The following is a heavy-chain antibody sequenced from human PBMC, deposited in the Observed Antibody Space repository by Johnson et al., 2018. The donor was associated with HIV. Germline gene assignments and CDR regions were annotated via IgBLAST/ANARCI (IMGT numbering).Heavy chain of an antibody. Sequence: VQLVESGGGVVQPGGSLRLSCAASGFTFSDHYMDWVRQAPGKGLEWVGRSRNKANSHTTEYAASVKGRFTISRDDSKNTLYLQMNSLKTEDTAVYYCARDGYSGGFDIWGQGTMVTVSS. CDR2: SRNKANSHTT. D-gene: IGHD2-21*01. J-gene: IGHJ3*02. CDR3: ARDGYSGGFDI. V-gene: IGHV3-72*01. CDR1: GFTFSDHY.